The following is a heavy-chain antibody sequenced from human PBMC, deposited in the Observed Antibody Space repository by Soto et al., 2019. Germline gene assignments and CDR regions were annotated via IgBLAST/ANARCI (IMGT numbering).Heavy chain of an antibody. J-gene: IGHJ4*02. CDR2: IYTGGNT. CDR3: ARDSIFNY. Sequence: GGSLRLSCAVSGLSVSTNYMSWVRQAPGKGLEWVSVIYTGGNTYYADSVKGRFTISRDTSKNTLYLQMNSLRAEDTAVYYCARDSIFNYWGQGTLVTVSS. D-gene: IGHD2-2*02. V-gene: IGHV3-66*01. CDR1: GLSVSTNY.